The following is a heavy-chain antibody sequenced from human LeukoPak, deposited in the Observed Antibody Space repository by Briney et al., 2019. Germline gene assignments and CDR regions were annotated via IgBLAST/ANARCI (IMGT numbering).Heavy chain of an antibody. J-gene: IGHJ4*02. Sequence: GGSLRLSCAASGFTFSSYAMHWVRQAPGKGLEWVAVISYDGSNKYYADSVKGRFTISRGNSKNTLYLQMNSLRAEDTAVYYCAAFDFDYWGQGTLVTVSS. CDR2: ISYDGSNK. V-gene: IGHV3-30-3*01. CDR1: GFTFSSYA. CDR3: AAFDFDY. D-gene: IGHD2/OR15-2a*01.